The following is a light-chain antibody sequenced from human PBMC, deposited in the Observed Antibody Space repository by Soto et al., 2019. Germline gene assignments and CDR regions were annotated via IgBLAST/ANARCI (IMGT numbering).Light chain of an antibody. CDR3: QQTYSLPIT. J-gene: IGKJ3*01. V-gene: IGKV1-39*01. CDR2: GAF. Sequence: DIQMTQSPSSLSASIGDRVAITCRATQAISDYLNWYQQKPGKALKLLIYGAFNLQSGVPSRFSGSGSGTDFTLTISGLQPEDFGTYYCQQTYSLPITFGPGTKVDVK. CDR1: QAISDY.